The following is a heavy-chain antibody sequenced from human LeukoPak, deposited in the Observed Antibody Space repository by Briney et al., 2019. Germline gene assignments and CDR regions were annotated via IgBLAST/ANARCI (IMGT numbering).Heavy chain of an antibody. D-gene: IGHD3-10*01. CDR3: ASLYGSGSYYHHYYYGMDA. CDR1: GCTFSSYE. CDR2: ISSSGSTI. Sequence: GGALRLTCAASGCTFSSYEMNWVRQAPGKGLEWVSYISSSGSTIFYADSVKGRLTISRDNAKTSLHLQMNSLRAEDTAVYYCASLYGSGSYYHHYYYGMDAWGKGTTVTVSS. V-gene: IGHV3-48*03. J-gene: IGHJ6*04.